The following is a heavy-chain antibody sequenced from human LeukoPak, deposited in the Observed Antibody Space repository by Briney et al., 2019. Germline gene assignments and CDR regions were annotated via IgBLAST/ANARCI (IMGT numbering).Heavy chain of an antibody. V-gene: IGHV3-23*01. CDR2: ISGSGGST. J-gene: IGHJ4*02. CDR3: AKADYYDSSGHY. CDR1: GFTFSSYS. D-gene: IGHD3-22*01. Sequence: GGSLRLSCAASGFTFSSYSMNWVRQAPGKGLEWVSAISGSGGSTYYADSVKGRFTISRDNSKNTLYLQMNSLRAEDTAVYYCAKADYYDSSGHYWGQGTLVTVSS.